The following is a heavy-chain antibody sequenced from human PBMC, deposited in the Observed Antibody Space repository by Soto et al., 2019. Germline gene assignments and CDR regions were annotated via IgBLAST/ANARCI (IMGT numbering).Heavy chain of an antibody. D-gene: IGHD4-17*01. CDR3: ARETHDYGDYGPMGDYYYGMDV. Sequence: PGGSLRLSCAASGFTFSSYSMNWVRQAPGKGLEWVSSISSSSSYISYADSVKGRFTISRDNAKNSLYRQMNSLRAEDTAVDYCARETHDYGDYGPMGDYYYGMDVWGQGTTVTVSS. J-gene: IGHJ6*02. V-gene: IGHV3-21*01. CDR2: ISSSSSYI. CDR1: GFTFSSYS.